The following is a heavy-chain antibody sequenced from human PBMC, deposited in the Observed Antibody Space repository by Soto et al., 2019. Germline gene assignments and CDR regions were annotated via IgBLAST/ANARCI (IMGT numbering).Heavy chain of an antibody. Sequence: QVQLVESGGGVVQPGRSLSLSCAASGFTFSSYGIHWVRQAPGKGLEWVAVIWYDGSNKYYADSVKGRFTISRDNSKNTLFLQMTSLGVDDTAVYYCAREVLVRGFKYHGMDVWGQGTTVTVSS. D-gene: IGHD3-10*01. CDR1: GFTFSSYG. J-gene: IGHJ6*02. CDR3: AREVLVRGFKYHGMDV. V-gene: IGHV3-33*01. CDR2: IWYDGSNK.